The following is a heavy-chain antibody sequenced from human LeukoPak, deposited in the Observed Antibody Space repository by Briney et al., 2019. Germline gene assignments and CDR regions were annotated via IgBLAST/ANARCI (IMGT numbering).Heavy chain of an antibody. CDR3: ARDMGKEGATHFDF. CDR1: GYTFTSYY. J-gene: IGHJ4*02. D-gene: IGHD1-26*01. V-gene: IGHV1-46*01. CDR2: INPSGGST. Sequence: ASVKVSCKASGYTFTSYYMHWVRQAPGQGLEWMGIINPSGGSTSYAQKFQGRVTMTRDTSISTAYMELSRLTSDDTAVYYCARDMGKEGATHFDFWGQGTLVTVSS.